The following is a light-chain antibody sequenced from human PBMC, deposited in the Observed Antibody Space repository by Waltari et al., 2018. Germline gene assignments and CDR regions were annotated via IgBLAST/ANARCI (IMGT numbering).Light chain of an antibody. CDR3: QQYNNWPPLFT. Sequence: ETVMTQSPATLSVSPGERATLSCRASQSVSSNLAWYQQKPGQAPRLLIYGASTRATGSPARFSGSGSGTEFTLTISSLQSEDFAVYYCQQYNNWPPLFTFGPGTKVDIK. CDR1: QSVSSN. J-gene: IGKJ3*01. CDR2: GAS. V-gene: IGKV3-15*01.